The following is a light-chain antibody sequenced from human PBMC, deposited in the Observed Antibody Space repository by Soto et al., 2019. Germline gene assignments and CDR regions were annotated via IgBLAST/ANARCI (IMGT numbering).Light chain of an antibody. CDR2: DVS. Sequence: QSVLTQPASVSGSPGQSITISCTGTSSDVGGYNYVSWYQQHPGKAPKLMIYDVSNRPSGVSNRFSGSKSGNTASLTISGLQAEYDSYYYCCSYTCSCTLMVFCRGTNLTLL. J-gene: IGLJ2*01. CDR3: CSYTCSCTLMV. CDR1: SSDVGGYNY. V-gene: IGLV2-14*01.